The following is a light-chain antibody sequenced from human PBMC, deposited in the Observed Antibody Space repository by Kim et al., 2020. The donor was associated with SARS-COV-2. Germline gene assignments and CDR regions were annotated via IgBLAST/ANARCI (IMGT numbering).Light chain of an antibody. CDR2: DDS. J-gene: IGLJ2*01. CDR3: QVWDSSSDHVV. V-gene: IGLV3-21*03. CDR1: ICGSKS. Sequence: PGKTARVTWRGNICGSKSVYWYHQKQGQAPVLVVYDDSDRPSWIPERFSGSNTGNKATLTISRVKAGDEADYYWQVWDSSSDHVVFGGGTQLTVL.